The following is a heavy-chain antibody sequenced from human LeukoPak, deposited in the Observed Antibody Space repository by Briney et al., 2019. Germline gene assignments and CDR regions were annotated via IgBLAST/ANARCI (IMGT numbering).Heavy chain of an antibody. CDR3: AKPNELDNYDTHGSFSPFDC. CDR2: INQDGSDK. V-gene: IGHV3-7*01. D-gene: IGHD3-22*01. J-gene: IGHJ4*02. CDR1: GLTFSIHW. Sequence: QPGGSLRLSCAASGLTFSIHWMNWVRQAPGKGLECVANINQDGSDKYYADSVQGRFTISRDNSKNTLYLQMNSLRAEDTAVYYCAKPNELDNYDTHGSFSPFDCWGQGTLVTVSS.